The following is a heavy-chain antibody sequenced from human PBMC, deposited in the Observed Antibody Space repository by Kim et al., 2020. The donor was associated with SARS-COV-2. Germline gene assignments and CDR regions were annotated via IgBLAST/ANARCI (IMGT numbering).Heavy chain of an antibody. CDR2: ISSSSTYT. J-gene: IGHJ5*02. Sequence: GGSLRLSCEASGFTFSDYSMSWIRQAPGKGLEWVSYISSSSTYTNYADSVKGRFTISRDNAKNSLYLQMNSLRAEDTAVYYCARGVGYCSSTSCNDYWFDPWGQGTLVTVSS. CDR1: GFTFSDYS. V-gene: IGHV3-11*05. CDR3: ARGVGYCSSTSCNDYWFDP. D-gene: IGHD2-2*01.